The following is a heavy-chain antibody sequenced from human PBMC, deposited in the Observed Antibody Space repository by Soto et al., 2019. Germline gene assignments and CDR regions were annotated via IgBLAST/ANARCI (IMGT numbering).Heavy chain of an antibody. CDR1: GGSISSSNW. CDR3: ARDRYDSSGYVIIDAFDI. V-gene: IGHV4-4*02. D-gene: IGHD3-22*01. Sequence: SETLSLTCAVSGGSISSSNWWSCVRQPPGKGLEWIGGIYHSGSTNYNPSLKSRVTISVDKSKNQFSLKLSSVTAADTAVYYCARDRYDSSGYVIIDAFDIWGQGTMVT. CDR2: IYHSGST. J-gene: IGHJ3*02.